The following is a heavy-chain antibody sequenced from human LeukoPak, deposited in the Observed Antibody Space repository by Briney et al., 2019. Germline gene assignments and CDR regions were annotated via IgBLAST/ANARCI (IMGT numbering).Heavy chain of an antibody. J-gene: IGHJ5*02. V-gene: IGHV4-59*01. D-gene: IGHD2-8*01. Sequence: SETLSLTCNVSADFISSYYWSWLRQFPGGGLEWIGYVHYSGSTNSNPSLKSRVTMSVDTSKNHFSLKLTSVTAADTAVYFCARGYADFFTWGQGILVTVSS. CDR2: VHYSGST. CDR1: ADFISSYY. CDR3: ARGYADFFT.